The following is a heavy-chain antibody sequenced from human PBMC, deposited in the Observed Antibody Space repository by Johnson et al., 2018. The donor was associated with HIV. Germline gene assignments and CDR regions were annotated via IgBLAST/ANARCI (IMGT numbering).Heavy chain of an antibody. D-gene: IGHD3-10*01. Sequence: MLLVESGGSVVRPGGSLRLSCAASGFNFDDYGMSWVRQAPGKGLEWVSGVNWNGGNTGYADSVKGRFTISRDNAKNSLYLQMNSLRAEDTALYYCARLSPDRGAFDIWGQGTMVTVSS. V-gene: IGHV3-20*04. J-gene: IGHJ3*02. CDR2: VNWNGGNT. CDR1: GFNFDDYG. CDR3: ARLSPDRGAFDI.